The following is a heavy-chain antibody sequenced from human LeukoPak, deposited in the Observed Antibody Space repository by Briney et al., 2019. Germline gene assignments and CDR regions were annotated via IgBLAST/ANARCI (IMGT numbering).Heavy chain of an antibody. CDR1: GGSISSGGYY. J-gene: IGHJ4*02. V-gene: IGHV4-31*03. CDR2: IYYSGST. D-gene: IGHD3-16*02. CDR3: ARVGGYYDYVWGSYRFDY. Sequence: SETLSLTCTVSGGSISSGGYYWSWIRQHPGKGLEWIGYIYYSGSTYYNPSLKSRVTISVDTSKNQFSLKLSSVTAADTAVYYCARVGGYYDYVWGSYRFDYWGQGTLVTVSS.